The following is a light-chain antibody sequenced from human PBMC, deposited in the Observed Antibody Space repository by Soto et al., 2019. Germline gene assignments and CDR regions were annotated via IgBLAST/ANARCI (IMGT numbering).Light chain of an antibody. J-gene: IGKJ1*01. CDR2: GAS. CDR3: QQYGSSIQT. V-gene: IGKV3-20*01. Sequence: EIVLAESPVSRSLSPGERATLSWRASQSVRNNNLNWYQQKAGQAPRLLIYGASIRAPDIPDRFSGSGSGTDFTLTISRLEPEDFAVYYCQQYGSSIQTFGQGTKVDIK. CDR1: QSVRNNN.